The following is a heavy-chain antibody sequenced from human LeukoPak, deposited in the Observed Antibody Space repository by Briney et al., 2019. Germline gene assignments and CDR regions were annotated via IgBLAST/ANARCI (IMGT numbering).Heavy chain of an antibody. Sequence: GASVTVSCTASGGTLSSYAISWVRQAPGQGLEWMGGIIPIFGTANYAQKFQGRVTITADESTSTAYMELSSLRSEDTAVYYCARAPYFGVFDYWGQGTLVTVSS. D-gene: IGHD3-10*01. CDR2: IIPIFGTA. V-gene: IGHV1-69*01. CDR3: ARAPYFGVFDY. J-gene: IGHJ4*02. CDR1: GGTLSSYA.